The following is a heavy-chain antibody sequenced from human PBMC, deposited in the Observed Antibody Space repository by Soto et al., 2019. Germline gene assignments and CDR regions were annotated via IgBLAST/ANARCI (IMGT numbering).Heavy chain of an antibody. V-gene: IGHV1-3*01. J-gene: IGHJ3*02. D-gene: IGHD3-3*01. CDR1: GYTFTSYA. Sequence: GASVKVSCKASGYTFTSYAMHWVRQAPGQRLEWMGWINAGNGNTKYSQKFQGRVTITRDTSASTAYMELSSLRSEDTAVYYCARGSKYFYYDFWSGYENRNQGDAFDIWGQGTMVTVSS. CDR2: INAGNGNT. CDR3: ARGSKYFYYDFWSGYENRNQGDAFDI.